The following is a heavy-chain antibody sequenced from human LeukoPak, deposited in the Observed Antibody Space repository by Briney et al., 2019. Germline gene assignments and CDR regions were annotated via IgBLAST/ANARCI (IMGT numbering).Heavy chain of an antibody. Sequence: ASVKVSCKASEYSFTTYDIAWVRLAAGQGLEWMGWMNPNTGNTGYAQKFQGRVAMTRDTSISTAYMELTSLISEDTAIYYCARTYYYDNIADNWFDPWGQGTLVTVSS. CDR3: ARTYYYDNIADNWFDP. CDR1: EYSFTTYD. J-gene: IGHJ5*02. D-gene: IGHD3-22*01. V-gene: IGHV1-8*01. CDR2: MNPNTGNT.